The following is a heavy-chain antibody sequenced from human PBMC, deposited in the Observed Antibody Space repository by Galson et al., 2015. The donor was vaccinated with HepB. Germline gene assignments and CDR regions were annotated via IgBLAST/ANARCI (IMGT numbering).Heavy chain of an antibody. CDR2: INEDGSEK. CDR3: TRDRAYSAFDS. D-gene: IGHD4/OR15-4a*01. CDR1: ESSFRSSW. J-gene: IGHJ4*02. V-gene: IGHV3-7*03. Sequence: SLRLSCAASESSFRSSWMNWVRQAPGKGLEWVASINEDGSEKFHVDSVRGRFTISRDNAKNSLSLQMNSLRAEVTAVYYCTRDRAYSAFDSWGQGTLVSVSS.